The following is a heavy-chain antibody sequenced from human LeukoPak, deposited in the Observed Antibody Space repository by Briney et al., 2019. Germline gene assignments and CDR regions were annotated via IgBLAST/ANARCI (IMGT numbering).Heavy chain of an antibody. Sequence: SETLSLTCAVYVGSFSGYYWSWLRQPPGKGLEWIGEINHSGSTNYNPSLKSRVTISVDTSKNQFSLKLSSVTAAGTAVYYCARGWRVYYYDSSARAAFDIWGQGTMVTVSS. D-gene: IGHD3-22*01. CDR2: INHSGST. J-gene: IGHJ3*02. V-gene: IGHV4-34*01. CDR3: ARGWRVYYYDSSARAAFDI. CDR1: VGSFSGYY.